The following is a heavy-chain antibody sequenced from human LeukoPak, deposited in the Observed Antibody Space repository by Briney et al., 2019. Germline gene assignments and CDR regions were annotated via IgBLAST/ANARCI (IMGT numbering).Heavy chain of an antibody. J-gene: IGHJ5*02. CDR2: IKQDGSEK. CDR1: GFTFSSYW. Sequence: PGGSLRLSCAASGFTFSSYWMSWVRKAQGKGREWVANIKQDGSEKYYVDSVKGRFTISRDNAKNSLYLQMNSLRAEDTAVYYCARDRATVVGWFDPWGQGTLVTVSS. D-gene: IGHD4-23*01. CDR3: ARDRATVVGWFDP. V-gene: IGHV3-7*01.